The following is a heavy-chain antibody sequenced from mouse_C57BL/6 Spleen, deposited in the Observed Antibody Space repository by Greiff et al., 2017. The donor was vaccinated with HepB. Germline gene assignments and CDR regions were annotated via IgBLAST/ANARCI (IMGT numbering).Heavy chain of an antibody. V-gene: IGHV7-3*01. CDR3: ARCGYDGDYAMDY. J-gene: IGHJ4*01. CDR1: GFTFTDYY. CDR2: IRNKANGYTT. Sequence: EVQLQESGGGLVQPGGSLSLSCAASGFTFTDYYMSWVRQPPGKALEWLGFIRNKANGYTTEYSASVKGRFTISRDNSQSILYLQMNALRAEDSATYYCARCGYDGDYAMDYWGQGTSVTVSS. D-gene: IGHD2-2*01.